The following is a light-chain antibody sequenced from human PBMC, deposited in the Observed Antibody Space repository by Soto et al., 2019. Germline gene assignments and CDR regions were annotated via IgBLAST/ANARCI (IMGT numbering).Light chain of an antibody. CDR2: GAS. CDR1: QSIATF. J-gene: IGKJ2*01. Sequence: DIQTTQSPSSLSASVGDRVTITCRASQSIATFLNWYQQRPGQASRLLIYGASNLENVVPSTFSGSGSETVFTLTISSLQPDDFEASYCQQSYRIHVTFGKGTNLEIK. V-gene: IGKV1-39*01. CDR3: QQSYRIHVT.